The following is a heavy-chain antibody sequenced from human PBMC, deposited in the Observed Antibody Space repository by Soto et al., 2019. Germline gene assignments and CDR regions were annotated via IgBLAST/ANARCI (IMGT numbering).Heavy chain of an antibody. CDR1: GFSLNTGGLG. Sequence: QIKLKESGPTLVKPTQTLTLTCTFSGFSLNTGGLGVGWIRQPPGKALEWLALIYWDNDKRYSPSLMSRLTITKDTSKNQVVLTMTNMDPVDAATYYCVHSRCGGDCLQSYSSHYYYGLAVWGQGTTVTVSS. V-gene: IGHV2-5*02. CDR2: IYWDNDK. CDR3: VHSRCGGDCLQSYSSHYYYGLAV. J-gene: IGHJ6*02. D-gene: IGHD2-21*02.